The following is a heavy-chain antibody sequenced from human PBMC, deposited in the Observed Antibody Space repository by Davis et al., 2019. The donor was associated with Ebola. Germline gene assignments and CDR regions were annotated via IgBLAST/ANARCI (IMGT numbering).Heavy chain of an antibody. CDR3: ARARRELRTGWFDP. Sequence: GESLKISCAASGFTFSSYSMNWVRQAPGKGLEWVSYISSSSSTIYYADSVKGRFTISRDNAKNSLYLQMNSLRDEDTAVYYCARARRELRTGWFDPWGQGTLVTVSS. CDR1: GFTFSSYS. D-gene: IGHD1-26*01. CDR2: ISSSSSTI. V-gene: IGHV3-48*02. J-gene: IGHJ5*02.